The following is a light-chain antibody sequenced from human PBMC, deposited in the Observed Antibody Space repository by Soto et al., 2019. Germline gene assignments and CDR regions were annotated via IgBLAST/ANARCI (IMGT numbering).Light chain of an antibody. CDR2: DAS. Sequence: DIQMTQSPSTVSASVGDGVTITCRASQSISTWLAWYQQKPGKAPNLLIYDASTLESGGPSGFSGSGSGTEFTLTISSLQPDDSATYYCQQYYTYPTFGGGTRVDI. V-gene: IGKV1-5*01. CDR3: QQYYTYPT. J-gene: IGKJ4*01. CDR1: QSISTW.